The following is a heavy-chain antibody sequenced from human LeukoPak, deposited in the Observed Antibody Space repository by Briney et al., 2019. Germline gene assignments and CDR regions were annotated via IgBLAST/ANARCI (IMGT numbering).Heavy chain of an antibody. CDR1: GFSFSTQL. J-gene: IGHJ4*02. CDR3: FREGGD. D-gene: IGHD3-10*01. CDR2: INIDERIT. V-gene: IGHV3-74*01. Sequence: GGSLRLSCVASGFSFSTQLMHWVRQAPGKGLVWVSYINIDERITGYADSVKGRFTISRDNGKNTLYLQMTSLRVEDPAIYYCFREGGDWGQGTLVTVSS.